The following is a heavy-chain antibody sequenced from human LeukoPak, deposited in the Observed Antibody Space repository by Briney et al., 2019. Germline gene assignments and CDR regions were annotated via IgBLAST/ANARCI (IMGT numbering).Heavy chain of an antibody. D-gene: IGHD2-15*01. J-gene: IGHJ5*02. CDR1: GYTFTGYY. CDR3: ARDSLSGGLIVVGDNWFDP. Sequence: ASVKVSCKASGYTFTGYYMHWVRQAPGQGLEWMGWINPNSGGTNYAQKFQGRVTMTRDTSISTAYMELSRLRSDDTAVYYCARDSLSGGLIVVGDNWFDPWGQGTLVTVSS. CDR2: INPNSGGT. V-gene: IGHV1-2*02.